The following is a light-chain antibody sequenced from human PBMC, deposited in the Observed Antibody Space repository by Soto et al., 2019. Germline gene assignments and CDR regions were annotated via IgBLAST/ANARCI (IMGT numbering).Light chain of an antibody. CDR1: QSVKSSY. Sequence: EIVLTQSPGTLSLSPGERATLSCRASQSVKSSYLAWYQQKPAQAPRLLIYDASTRATDIPDRFSGSGSGTDFTLIISRLEPEDFAVYYCQQYGSSPVTFGQGARLEIK. J-gene: IGKJ5*01. CDR2: DAS. V-gene: IGKV3-20*01. CDR3: QQYGSSPVT.